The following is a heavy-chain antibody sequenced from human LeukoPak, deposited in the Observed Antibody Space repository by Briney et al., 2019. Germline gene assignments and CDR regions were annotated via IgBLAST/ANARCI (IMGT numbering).Heavy chain of an antibody. Sequence: GGSLRLSCAASGFTFSSYAMSWVRQAPEKGLEWVSAISGSGGSTYYADSVKGRFTISRDNSKNTLYLQMNSLRAEDTAVYYCARGMTNPFDYWGQGTLVTVSS. J-gene: IGHJ4*02. CDR2: ISGSGGST. CDR3: ARGMTNPFDY. V-gene: IGHV3-23*01. CDR1: GFTFSSYA. D-gene: IGHD4-11*01.